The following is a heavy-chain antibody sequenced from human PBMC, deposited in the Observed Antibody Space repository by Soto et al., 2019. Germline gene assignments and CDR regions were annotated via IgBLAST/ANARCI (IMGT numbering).Heavy chain of an antibody. CDR2: ISAYNGNT. D-gene: IGHD3-22*01. CDR3: ARGRDYYDSSGYSDF. Sequence: ASVKVSCKASGYTFTSYGISWVRQAPGQGLEWMGWISAYNGNTNYAQKLQGRVTMTTDTSTSTAYMELRSLRSDDTAVYYCARGRDYYDSSGYSDFWGQGTLVTVSS. V-gene: IGHV1-18*04. J-gene: IGHJ4*02. CDR1: GYTFTSYG.